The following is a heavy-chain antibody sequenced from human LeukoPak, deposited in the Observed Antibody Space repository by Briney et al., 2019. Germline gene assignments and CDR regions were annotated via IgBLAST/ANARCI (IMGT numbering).Heavy chain of an antibody. Sequence: NPSETLSLTCTVSGGSISSYYWSWIRQPPGKGLEWIGYIYYSGSTNYNPSLKSRVTISVDTSKNQFSLKLSSVTAADTAVYYCARVHGDYLFDYWGQGTLVTVSS. CDR2: IYYSGST. CDR1: GGSISSYY. V-gene: IGHV4-59*08. J-gene: IGHJ4*02. CDR3: ARVHGDYLFDY. D-gene: IGHD4-17*01.